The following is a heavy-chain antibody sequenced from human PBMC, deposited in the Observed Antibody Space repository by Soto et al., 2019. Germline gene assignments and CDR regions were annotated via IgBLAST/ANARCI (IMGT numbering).Heavy chain of an antibody. CDR1: GYSFTSYW. D-gene: IGHD2-8*01. Sequence: GESLKISCKGSGYSFTSYWISWVRQMPGKGLEWMGRIDPSDSYTNYSPSFQGHVTISADKSISTAYLQWSSLKASDTAMYYCARHGYCTNGVCYTWAFDIWGQGTMVTVSS. J-gene: IGHJ3*02. CDR2: IDPSDSYT. CDR3: ARHGYCTNGVCYTWAFDI. V-gene: IGHV5-10-1*01.